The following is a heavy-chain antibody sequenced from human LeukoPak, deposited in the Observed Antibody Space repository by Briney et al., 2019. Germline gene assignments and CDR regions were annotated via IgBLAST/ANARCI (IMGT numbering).Heavy chain of an antibody. Sequence: PSETLSLTCTVSGYSISGGYYWGWIRQPPGKGLEWIGTIFQSVSTYYNPSLKSRVTTSVDTSKNQFSLKLSSVTAADTAVYYCARNNSNGFDFWRQRTLVTVSS. V-gene: IGHV4-38-2*02. CDR2: IFQSVST. D-gene: IGHD6-19*01. J-gene: IGHJ4*02. CDR1: GYSISGGYY. CDR3: ARNNSNGFDF.